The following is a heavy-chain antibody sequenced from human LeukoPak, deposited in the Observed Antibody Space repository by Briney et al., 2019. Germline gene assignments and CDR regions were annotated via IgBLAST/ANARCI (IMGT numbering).Heavy chain of an antibody. D-gene: IGHD5-18*01. CDR2: IYHGGST. CDR1: GGSISSGGYY. Sequence: PSETLSLTCTVSGGSISSGGYYWSWIRQHPGKGLEWIGYIYHGGSTYYNPSLKSRVTISVDTSKNQFSLKLSSVTAADTAVYYCARGDSYGYYFDYWGQGTLVTVSS. CDR3: ARGDSYGYYFDY. J-gene: IGHJ4*02. V-gene: IGHV4-31*03.